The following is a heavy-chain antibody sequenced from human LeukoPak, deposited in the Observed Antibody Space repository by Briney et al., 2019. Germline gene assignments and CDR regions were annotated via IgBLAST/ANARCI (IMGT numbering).Heavy chain of an antibody. J-gene: IGHJ3*02. CDR2: INPSGGST. CDR1: GYTFTSYY. Sequence: ASVKVSCKASGYTFTSYYMHWVRQAPGQGLEWMGIINPSGGSTSYAQKFQGRVTMTRDTSTSTVYMGLSSLRSEDTAVYYCARDVIVGAISDAFDIWGQGTMVTVSS. CDR3: ARDVIVGAISDAFDI. V-gene: IGHV1-46*01. D-gene: IGHD1-26*01.